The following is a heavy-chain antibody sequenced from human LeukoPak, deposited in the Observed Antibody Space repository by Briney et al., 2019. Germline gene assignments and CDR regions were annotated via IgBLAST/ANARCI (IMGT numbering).Heavy chain of an antibody. Sequence: SGGSLRPSCAASGFTSSSYSMSWVRHAPGKGRGWVSYISSSSSTIYYADSVKGRFTISRDTAKNSLYLQMNSLRAEDTAVYYCAGGLWSSTSCPGRLLWFGELSNWFDPWGQGTLVTVSS. CDR1: GFTSSSYS. V-gene: IGHV3-48*01. CDR3: AGGLWSSTSCPGRLLWFGELSNWFDP. CDR2: ISSSSSTI. D-gene: IGHD3-10*01. J-gene: IGHJ5*02.